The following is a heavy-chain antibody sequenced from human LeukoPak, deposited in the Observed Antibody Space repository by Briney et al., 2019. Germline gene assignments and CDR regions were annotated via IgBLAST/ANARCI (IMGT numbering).Heavy chain of an antibody. V-gene: IGHV3-11*01. J-gene: IGHJ5*02. CDR2: ISSSGSTI. CDR1: GFTFSDYY. Sequence: PGGSLRLSCAASGFTFSDYYMSWIRQAPGKGLEWVSYISSSGSTIYYADSVKGRFTISRDNAKNSLYPQMNSLRAEDTAVYYCARTPRRHNWFDPWAREPWSPSPQ. CDR3: ARTPRRHNWFDP.